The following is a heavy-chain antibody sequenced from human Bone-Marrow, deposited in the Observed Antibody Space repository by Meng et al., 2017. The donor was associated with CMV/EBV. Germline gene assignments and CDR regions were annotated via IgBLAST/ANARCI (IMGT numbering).Heavy chain of an antibody. J-gene: IGHJ4*02. CDR2: VSSSSSYI. CDR1: GFTFSSYS. CDR3: AREKGTGEVVGATGNCDF. Sequence: GESLKISCAGSGFTFSSYSMNWVRQAPGKGLEWVSSVSSSSSYIYYADSLKGRFTISRDNANNSLYLQMDSLTAEDTGVYYCAREKGTGEVVGATGNCDFWGQGTLVTVSS. D-gene: IGHD1-26*01. V-gene: IGHV3-21*01.